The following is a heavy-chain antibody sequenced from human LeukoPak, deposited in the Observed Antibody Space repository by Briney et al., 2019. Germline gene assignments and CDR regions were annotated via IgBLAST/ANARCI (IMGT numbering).Heavy chain of an antibody. CDR3: AKGGRFPGS. CDR2: IKEDGSEE. CDR1: GFTFSSYA. D-gene: IGHD1-26*01. V-gene: IGHV3-7*02. J-gene: IGHJ5*02. Sequence: SGGSLRLSCAASGFTFSSYAMSWVRQAPGEGLEWVANIKEDGSEESYVDSVKGRFTISRDNAKNSLYLQMNSLRVEDTAVYYCAKGGRFPGSWGQGTLVTVSS.